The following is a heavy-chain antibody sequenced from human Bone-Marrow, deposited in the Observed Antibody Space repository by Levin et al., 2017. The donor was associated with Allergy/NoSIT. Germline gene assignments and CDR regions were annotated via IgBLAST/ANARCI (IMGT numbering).Heavy chain of an antibody. CDR3: ARGRLGSTSSHYYYYMDG. V-gene: IGHV1-69*13. Sequence: SVKVSCKASGGTFSSYAISWVRQAPGQGLEWMGGIIPIFGTANYAQKFQGRVTITADESTSTAYMELSSLRSEDTAVYYCARGRLGSTSSHYYYYMDGWGKGTTVTVSS. CDR1: GGTFSSYA. J-gene: IGHJ6*03. D-gene: IGHD2-2*01. CDR2: IIPIFGTA.